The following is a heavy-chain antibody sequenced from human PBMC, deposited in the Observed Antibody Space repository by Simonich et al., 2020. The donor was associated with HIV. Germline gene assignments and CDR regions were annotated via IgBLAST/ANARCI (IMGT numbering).Heavy chain of an antibody. CDR1: VGSFSGSY. J-gene: IGHJ4*02. Sequence: QVQLQQWGAGRLKPSETLSLTCAVYVGSFSGSYWNWIRQPPGKGLEWIGEINHSGSTDYNSSLKSRVTISVDTSKNQFSLKLSSVTAADTAMYYCARRGGYAFDYWGQGTLVTVSS. D-gene: IGHD5-12*01. CDR3: ARRGGYAFDY. CDR2: INHSGST. V-gene: IGHV4-34*01.